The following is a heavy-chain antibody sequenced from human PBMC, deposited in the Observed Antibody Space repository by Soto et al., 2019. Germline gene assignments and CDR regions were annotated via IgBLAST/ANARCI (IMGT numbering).Heavy chain of an antibody. V-gene: IGHV3-23*01. J-gene: IGHJ4*02. CDR2: ISNGVGNT. CDR1: GFRFTTYA. CDR3: ARCRGKYPCYFDN. D-gene: IGHD1-26*01. Sequence: PWCSLRLCSAASGFRFTTYAMSWVRQAPGKGLEWVSIISNGVGNTYFADSVKGRFTISRDNSRNTMYLHMKSLRAEDTAIYYCARCRGKYPCYFDNWGQGILVTVSS.